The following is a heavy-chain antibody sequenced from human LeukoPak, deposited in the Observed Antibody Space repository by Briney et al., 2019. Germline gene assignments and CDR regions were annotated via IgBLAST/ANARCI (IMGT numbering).Heavy chain of an antibody. V-gene: IGHV3-15*01. J-gene: IGHJ4*02. CDR3: TTGNYYGSGGYDY. D-gene: IGHD3-10*01. CDR1: GFTFSNAW. CDR2: IKSKTDGGTT. Sequence: GGSLRLSCAASGFTFSNAWMTWVRQAPGKGLEWVGRIKSKTDGGTTDYAAPVKGRFSISRDDSKNTLYVQMNSLKTEDTAVYYCTTGNYYGSGGYDYWGQGTLVTVSS.